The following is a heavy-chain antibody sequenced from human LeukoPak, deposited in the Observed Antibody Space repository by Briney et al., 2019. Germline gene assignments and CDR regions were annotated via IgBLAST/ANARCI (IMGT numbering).Heavy chain of an antibody. CDR1: GGSISSGDYP. Sequence: SETLSLTCAVSGGSISSGDYPWSWIRQPPGKGLEWIGYIFHTGHTSYNPSLKSRVTISVDMSKNQLSLKLSSVTAADTAVYYCARGFYGSGSQFDYWGQGRLVTVSS. CDR3: ARGFYGSGSQFDY. V-gene: IGHV4-30-2*01. D-gene: IGHD3-10*01. J-gene: IGHJ4*02. CDR2: IFHTGHT.